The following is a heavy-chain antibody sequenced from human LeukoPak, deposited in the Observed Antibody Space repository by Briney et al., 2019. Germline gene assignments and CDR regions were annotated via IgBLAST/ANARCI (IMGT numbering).Heavy chain of an antibody. CDR3: ARVKYSYGTPYYFDY. CDR1: GYTFTSCY. Sequence: ASVKVSCKASGYTFTSCYMHWVRQAPGQGLEWMGIINPSGGSTSYAQKFQGRVTMTRDTSTSTVYMELSSLRSEDTAVYYCARVKYSYGTPYYFDYWGQGTLVTVSS. J-gene: IGHJ4*02. CDR2: INPSGGST. D-gene: IGHD5-18*01. V-gene: IGHV1-46*01.